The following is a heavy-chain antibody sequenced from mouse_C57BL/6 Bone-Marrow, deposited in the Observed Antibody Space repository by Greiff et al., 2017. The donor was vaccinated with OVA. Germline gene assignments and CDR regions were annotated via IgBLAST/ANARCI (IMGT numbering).Heavy chain of an antibody. V-gene: IGHV1-63*01. D-gene: IGHD2-5*01. CDR3: ARWAIVTTLDYYAMDY. Sequence: QVQLQQSGAELVRPGTSVKMSCKASGYTFTNYWIGWAKQRPGHGLEWIGDIYPGGGYTNYNEKFKGKATLTADKSSSTAYMQFSSLTSEDSAIYYCARWAIVTTLDYYAMDYWGQGTSVTVSS. CDR2: IYPGGGYT. J-gene: IGHJ4*01. CDR1: GYTFTNYW.